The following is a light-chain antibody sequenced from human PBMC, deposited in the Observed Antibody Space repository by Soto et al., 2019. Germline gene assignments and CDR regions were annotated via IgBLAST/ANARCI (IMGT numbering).Light chain of an antibody. CDR1: QSISSW. J-gene: IGKJ1*01. Sequence: DIQMTQSPSTLSASVGDRVTITCRASQSISSWLAWYQQKPGKAPKLLIYDASILESGVPSRFSGSGSGTEFTLPISSLQPDDFATYYCQQYNSYPWTFGQGTKVESK. CDR2: DAS. V-gene: IGKV1-5*01. CDR3: QQYNSYPWT.